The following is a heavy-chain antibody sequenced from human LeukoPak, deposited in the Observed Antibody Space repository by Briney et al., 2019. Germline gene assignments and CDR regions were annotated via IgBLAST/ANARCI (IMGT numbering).Heavy chain of an antibody. CDR1: GYTFTSYG. D-gene: IGHD3-22*01. CDR3: ATRTKYYDSSGYSFDY. CDR2: ISAYNGNT. Sequence: ASVKVSCKASGYTFTSYGISWVRQAPGQGLEWMGWISAYNGNTNYAQKLQGRVTMTTDTSTSTAHMELRSLRSDDTAVYYCATRTKYYDSSGYSFDYWGQGTLATVSS. V-gene: IGHV1-18*01. J-gene: IGHJ4*02.